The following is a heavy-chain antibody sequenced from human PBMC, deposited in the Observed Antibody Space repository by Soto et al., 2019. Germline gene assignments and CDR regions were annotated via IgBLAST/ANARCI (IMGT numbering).Heavy chain of an antibody. CDR2: INPSGGST. CDR1: GYTFTSYY. CDR3: ARSGSSSYYYYYYYMDV. V-gene: IGHV1-46*03. D-gene: IGHD6-6*01. Sequence: ASVEVSCKASGYTFTSYYMHWVRQAPGQGLEWMGIINPSGGSTSYAQKFQGRVTMTRDTSTSTVYMELSSLRSEDTAVYYCARSGSSSYYYYYYYMDVWGKGTTVTVSS. J-gene: IGHJ6*03.